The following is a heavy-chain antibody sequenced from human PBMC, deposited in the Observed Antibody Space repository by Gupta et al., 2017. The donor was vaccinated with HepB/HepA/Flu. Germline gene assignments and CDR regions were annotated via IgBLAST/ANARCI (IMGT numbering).Heavy chain of an antibody. CDR3: ARGDGSGTLHFDF. CDR2: ISGSGDST. V-gene: IGHV3-23*01. J-gene: IGHJ4*02. CDR1: GFTFRSYS. Sequence: EVQLLESGGDLVQPGGSLRLSCAASGFTFRSYSMMWVRQGPGKGLEWVSGISGSGDSTYFADSVKGRFAVSRDNSKNTLYLQMNSLRDEDTAVYYCARGDGSGTLHFDFWGQGTLVTVSS. D-gene: IGHD3-10*01.